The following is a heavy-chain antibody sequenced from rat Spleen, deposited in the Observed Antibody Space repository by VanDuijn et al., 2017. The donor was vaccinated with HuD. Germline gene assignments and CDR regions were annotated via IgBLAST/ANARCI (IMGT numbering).Heavy chain of an antibody. CDR3: TRAPYGYFDY. CDR1: GFTFNNCD. Sequence: EVQLVESGGGLVQPGGSMKLSCAASGFTFNNCDMAWVRQAPTKGLEWVASIINTGGTTYYPDSVKGRFTISRDSAKSTLYLQMNSLRPEDTATYYCTRAPYGYFDYWGQGVEVTVAS. D-gene: IGHD1-3*01. J-gene: IGHJ2*01. CDR2: IINTGGTT. V-gene: IGHV5-25*01.